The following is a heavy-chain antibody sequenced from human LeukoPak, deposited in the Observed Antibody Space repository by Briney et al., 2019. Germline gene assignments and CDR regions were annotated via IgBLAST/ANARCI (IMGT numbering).Heavy chain of an antibody. D-gene: IGHD4-17*01. Sequence: SETLSLTCTVSGGSISSSSYYWGWIRQPPGKGLEWIGSIYYSGSTYYNPSLKSRVTISVDTSKNQFSLKLSSVTAADTAVYYCARRDGDYPLDYWGQGTLVTVSS. CDR3: ARRDGDYPLDY. CDR2: IYYSGST. CDR1: GGSISSSSYY. J-gene: IGHJ4*02. V-gene: IGHV4-39*01.